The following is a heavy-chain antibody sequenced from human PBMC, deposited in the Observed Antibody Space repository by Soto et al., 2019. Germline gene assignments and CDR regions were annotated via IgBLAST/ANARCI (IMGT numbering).Heavy chain of an antibody. CDR3: AHSEVFGDYFQH. V-gene: IGHV2-5*02. CDR1: GFSLSTSGVG. D-gene: IGHD3-10*02. J-gene: IGHJ1*01. Sequence: QITLKESGPTLVKPTQTLTLTCTFSGFSLSTSGVGVGWIRQPPGKALEWLGIIYWDDVKWCSPSLKTRLTLTKDTSKNQVVLIMTNMDPVDTATYYCAHSEVFGDYFQHWGQGTLVTVSS. CDR2: IYWDDVK.